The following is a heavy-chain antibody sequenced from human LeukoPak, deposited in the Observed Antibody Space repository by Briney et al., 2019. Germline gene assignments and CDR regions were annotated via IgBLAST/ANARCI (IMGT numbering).Heavy chain of an antibody. V-gene: IGHV1-46*01. J-gene: IGHJ4*02. CDR2: INPSGGST. Sequence: ASVKVSCKASGYTFTSYYMHWVRQAPGQGLEWMGIINPSGGSTSYAQKFQGRVTMTRDTSTSTVYMELSSLRSEDTAVYYCARDPPKAAFDSSGYYYASHYFDYWGQGTLVTVSS. D-gene: IGHD3-22*01. CDR3: ARDPPKAAFDSSGYYYASHYFDY. CDR1: GYTFTSYY.